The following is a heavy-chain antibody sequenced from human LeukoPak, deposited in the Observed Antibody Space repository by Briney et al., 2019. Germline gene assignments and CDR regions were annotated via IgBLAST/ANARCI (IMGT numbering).Heavy chain of an antibody. CDR3: ARVPRGYSSSHPRWFDP. V-gene: IGHV4-59*01. Sequence: SETLSLTCTVSGDSISGFYWSWIRQPPGKGLEWIGYIYYSGSTNYNPSLKSRVTISVGTSKNQFSLKLSSVTAADTAVYYCARVPRGYSSSHPRWFDPWGQGTLVTVSS. J-gene: IGHJ5*02. D-gene: IGHD6-13*01. CDR2: IYYSGST. CDR1: GDSISGFY.